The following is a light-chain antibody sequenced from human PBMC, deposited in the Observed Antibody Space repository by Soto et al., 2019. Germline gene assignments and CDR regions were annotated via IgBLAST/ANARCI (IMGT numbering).Light chain of an antibody. CDR1: SSDVGGYNY. CDR2: DVS. CDR3: YSYTSSNTYV. J-gene: IGLJ1*01. V-gene: IGLV2-14*03. Sequence: QSALTQPASVSGSPGQSITISCTGTSSDVGGYNYVSWYQHHPGKVPQLMIYDVSNRPSGVSNRFSGSKSGNTASLTISGLQAEDEAVYYCYSYTSSNTYVFGTGTKLTVL.